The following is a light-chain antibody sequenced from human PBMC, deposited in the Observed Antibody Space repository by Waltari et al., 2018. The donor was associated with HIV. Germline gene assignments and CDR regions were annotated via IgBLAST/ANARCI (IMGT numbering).Light chain of an antibody. J-gene: IGKJ4*01. CDR2: WAS. CDR3: QQYFNVPIT. V-gene: IGKV4-1*01. Sequence: DIVMTQSPDSLALSLGERATINCKSSRSILYNSNNNNYLAWYQHKPGQPPPLLIFWASTREFGVPYRFSGSGSWTNFTLSISSLQTEDVAVYFCQQYFNVPITFGGGTRVEI. CDR1: RSILYNSNNNNY.